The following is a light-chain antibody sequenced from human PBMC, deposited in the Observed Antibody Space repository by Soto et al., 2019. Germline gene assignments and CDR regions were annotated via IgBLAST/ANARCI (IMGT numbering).Light chain of an antibody. CDR2: LNSDGSH. Sequence: QLVLTQSPSASASLGASVKLTCTLSSGHSSYAIAWHQQQPEKGPRYLMKLNSDGSHSKGDGIPDRFSGSSSGAERYLTISSLQSEDEADYYCQTWGTTIVLGGGTKVTVL. CDR1: SGHSSYA. CDR3: QTWGTTIV. V-gene: IGLV4-69*01. J-gene: IGLJ2*01.